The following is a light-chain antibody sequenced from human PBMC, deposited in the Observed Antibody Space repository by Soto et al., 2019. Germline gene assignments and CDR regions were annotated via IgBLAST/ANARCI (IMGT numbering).Light chain of an antibody. Sequence: DAVMTQSPLSLPVTPGEPASISCRSSQSLLHSNGYNYLDWYLQKPGQSPQLLIYLGSNRASGVPDRFSGSGSGTDFTLQISRVEAEDVGVYYCMQALQTAITFGQGTRLEIK. CDR1: QSLLHSNGYNY. V-gene: IGKV2-28*01. J-gene: IGKJ5*01. CDR2: LGS. CDR3: MQALQTAIT.